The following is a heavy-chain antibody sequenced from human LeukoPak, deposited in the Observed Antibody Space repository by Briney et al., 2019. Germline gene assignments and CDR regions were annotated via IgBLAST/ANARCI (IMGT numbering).Heavy chain of an antibody. J-gene: IGHJ5*02. D-gene: IGHD3-3*01. CDR1: GGSISNYF. CDR3: ARLEYDFWSGYSRTNWFDP. V-gene: IGHV4-59*08. CDR2: IYYSGST. Sequence: SETLSLTCTVSGGSISNYFWTWIRQPPGKGLEWIGYIYYSGSTNYNPSLKSRVTISGDTSKNQVSLKLSSVTAADTAVYYCARLEYDFWSGYSRTNWFDPWGQGTLVTVSS.